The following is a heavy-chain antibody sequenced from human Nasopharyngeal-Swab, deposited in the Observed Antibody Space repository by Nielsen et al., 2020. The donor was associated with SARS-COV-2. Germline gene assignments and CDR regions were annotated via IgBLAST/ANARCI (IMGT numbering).Heavy chain of an antibody. J-gene: IGHJ4*02. V-gene: IGHV3-30*18. CDR2: ISYDGSNK. Sequence: GESLKISCAASGFTFSSHGMHWVRQAPGKGLEWVAVISYDGSNKYYADSVKGRFTISRDNSKNTLYLQMNSLRAEDTAVYYCAKDLAGDGYNWGYFDYWGQGTLVTVSS. CDR3: AKDLAGDGYNWGYFDY. D-gene: IGHD5-24*01. CDR1: GFTFSSHG.